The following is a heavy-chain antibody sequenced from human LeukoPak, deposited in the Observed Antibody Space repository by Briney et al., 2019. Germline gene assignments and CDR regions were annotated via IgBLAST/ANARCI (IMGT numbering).Heavy chain of an antibody. D-gene: IGHD3-16*01. CDR1: GGSISSGSYY. CDR2: IYYSGST. J-gene: IGHJ6*03. CDR3: ARETSQKGAHYMDV. V-gene: IGHV4-61*01. Sequence: SQTLSLTCTVSGGSISSGSYYWSWIRQPPGKGLEWIGYIYYSGSTNYNPSLKSRVTISVDTSKNQFSLKLSSVTAADTAVYYCARETSQKGAHYMDVWGKGTTVTISS.